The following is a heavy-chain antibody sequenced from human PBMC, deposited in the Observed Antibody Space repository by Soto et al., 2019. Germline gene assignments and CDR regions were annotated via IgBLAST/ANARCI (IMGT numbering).Heavy chain of an antibody. D-gene: IGHD6-6*01. CDR1: GFTFSSYA. Sequence: GGSLRLSCAASGFTFSSYAMSWVRQAPGKGLEWVSAISGSGGSTYYADSVKGRFTISRDNSKNTLYLQMNSLRAEDTAVYYCTRISSDYYYYYMDVWGKGTTVTVSS. J-gene: IGHJ6*03. V-gene: IGHV3-23*01. CDR2: ISGSGGST. CDR3: TRISSDYYYYYMDV.